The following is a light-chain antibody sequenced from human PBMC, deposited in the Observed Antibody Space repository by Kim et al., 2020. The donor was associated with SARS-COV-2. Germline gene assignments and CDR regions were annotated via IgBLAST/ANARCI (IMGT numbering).Light chain of an antibody. CDR3: QAWDSSTVV. V-gene: IGLV3-1*01. CDR2: QDS. CDR1: KLGDKY. Sequence: SYELTQPPSVSVSPGQTDSITCSGDKLGDKYACWYQQKPGQSPVLVIYQDSKRPSGIPERFYGSNSGNTATLTISGTQAMDEADYYCQAWDSSTVVFGGG. J-gene: IGLJ2*01.